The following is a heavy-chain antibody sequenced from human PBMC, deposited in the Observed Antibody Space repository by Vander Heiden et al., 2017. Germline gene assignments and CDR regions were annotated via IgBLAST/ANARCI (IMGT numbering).Heavy chain of an antibody. Sequence: EVQLVESGGGVVKPGGSLRPSCAACGFTFSSYSMQWVRQAPGKGVEWVSAISSSSSCIYYADSVKGRFTISRDNAKNSLYLQMNSLRAEDTAVYYCARANLRDDYYYGMDVWGQGTTVTVSS. D-gene: IGHD2-8*01. CDR1: GFTFSSYS. V-gene: IGHV3-21*01. J-gene: IGHJ6*02. CDR2: ISSSSSCI. CDR3: ARANLRDDYYYGMDV.